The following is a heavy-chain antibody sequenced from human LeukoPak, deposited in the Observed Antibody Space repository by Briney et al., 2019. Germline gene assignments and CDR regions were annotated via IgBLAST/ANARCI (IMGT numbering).Heavy chain of an antibody. CDR2: IKSDGTST. J-gene: IGHJ5*02. CDR1: GFLFSNYW. V-gene: IGHV3-74*03. CDR3: ARGTNYGFDP. Sequence: PGGSLRLSCAASGFLFSNYWMHWVRQAPGKGLVWVSYIKSDGTSTKYADSVKGRFTISRDNAKNTLYLQMNSLRAEDTAVYYCARGTNYGFDPWGQGTLVTVSA. D-gene: IGHD1-7*01.